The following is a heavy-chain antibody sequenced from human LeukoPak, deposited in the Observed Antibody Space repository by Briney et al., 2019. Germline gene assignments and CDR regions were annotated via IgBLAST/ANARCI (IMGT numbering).Heavy chain of an antibody. D-gene: IGHD3-10*01. V-gene: IGHV3-48*01. J-gene: IGHJ6*03. Sequence: GGSLRLSCAASGFTFSSSTMNWVGQAPGKGLEWVAFISSSSSTIYYADSVKGRFTISRDNVKNSLYLQMNSLRVEDTAVYYCARSSGYYYYYMDVWGKGTTVTVSS. CDR2: ISSSSSTI. CDR3: ARSSGYYYYYMDV. CDR1: GFTFSSST.